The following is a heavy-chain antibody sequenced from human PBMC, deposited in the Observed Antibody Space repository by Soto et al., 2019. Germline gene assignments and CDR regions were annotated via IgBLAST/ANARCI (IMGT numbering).Heavy chain of an antibody. D-gene: IGHD1-1*01. J-gene: IGHJ3*02. CDR2: ISYDGSNK. V-gene: IGHV3-30-3*01. CDR3: ARDVRWHTIGGAFDI. Sequence: QVQLVESGGGVVQPGRSLRLSCAASGFTFSSYAMHWVRQAPGKGLEWVAVISYDGSNKYYADSVKGRFTISRDNSKNTLYLQMNSLRAEDTAVYYCARDVRWHTIGGAFDIWGQGTMVTVSS. CDR1: GFTFSSYA.